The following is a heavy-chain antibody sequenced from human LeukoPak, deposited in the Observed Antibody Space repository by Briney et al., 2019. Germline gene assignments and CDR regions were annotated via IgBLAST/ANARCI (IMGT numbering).Heavy chain of an antibody. CDR3: ARDREYSLDY. Sequence: ASVKVSCKASGGTFSSYAISWVRQAPGQGLEWMGWINPNSGGTNYAQKFQGRVTMTRDTSISTAYMELSRLRSDDTAVYYCARDREYSLDYWGQGTLVTVSS. V-gene: IGHV1-2*02. CDR2: INPNSGGT. CDR1: GGTFSSYA. J-gene: IGHJ4*02. D-gene: IGHD5-18*01.